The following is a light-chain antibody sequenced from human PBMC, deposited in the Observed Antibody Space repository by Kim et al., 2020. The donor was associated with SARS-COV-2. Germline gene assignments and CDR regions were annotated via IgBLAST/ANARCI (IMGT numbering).Light chain of an antibody. J-gene: IGKJ3*01. Sequence: DIQMTQSPSTLSASVGDRVTITCRASHSISNYLAWYQQKPGKAPKLLIYKASSLESGVPSRFSGSGSGTEFTLTISSLQPDDFATYYCQQYESSLFTFGPGTKVDIK. CDR3: QQYESSLFT. CDR2: KAS. V-gene: IGKV1-5*03. CDR1: HSISNY.